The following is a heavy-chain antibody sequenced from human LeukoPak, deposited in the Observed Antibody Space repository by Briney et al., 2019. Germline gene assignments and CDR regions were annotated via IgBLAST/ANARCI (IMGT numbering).Heavy chain of an antibody. CDR1: GFTFSSYW. CDR3: ARGFPTTVTVDY. J-gene: IGHJ4*02. CDR2: INSDGIST. V-gene: IGHV3-74*01. D-gene: IGHD4-17*01. Sequence: PGGSLRLSCAASGFTFSSYWMHWVRQAPGKGLVWVSRINSDGISTSYADSVKGRFTISRDNAKNTLYLQMNSLRAEDTAVYYCARGFPTTVTVDYWGQGTLVTVSS.